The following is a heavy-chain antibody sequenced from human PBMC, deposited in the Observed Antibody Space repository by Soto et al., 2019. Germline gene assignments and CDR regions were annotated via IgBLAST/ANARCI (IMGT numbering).Heavy chain of an antibody. CDR3: ARVNGDYGPGLDYYYYYMDV. CDR2: ISSSSSTI. V-gene: IGHV3-48*01. CDR1: GFTFSSYS. D-gene: IGHD4-17*01. Sequence: GGSLRLSCAASGFTFSSYSMNWVRQAPGKGLEWVSYISSSSSTIYYADSVKGRFTISRDNAKNSLYLQMNSLRAEDTAVYYCARVNGDYGPGLDYYYYYMDVWGKGTTVTVSS. J-gene: IGHJ6*03.